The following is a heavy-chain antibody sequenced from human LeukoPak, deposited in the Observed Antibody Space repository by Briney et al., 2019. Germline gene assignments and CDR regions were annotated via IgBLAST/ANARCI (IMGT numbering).Heavy chain of an antibody. Sequence: GGSLRLSCAASGFTFSSYSMNWVRQAPGKGLEWVSSISSSSSYIYYADSVRGRFTISRDNAENSLYLQMNSLRDEDTAVYYCARDPYSGGYGAYYYYYMDVWGKGTTVTVSS. J-gene: IGHJ6*03. CDR2: ISSSSSYI. CDR1: GFTFSSYS. CDR3: ARDPYSGGYGAYYYYYMDV. V-gene: IGHV3-21*01. D-gene: IGHD6-19*01.